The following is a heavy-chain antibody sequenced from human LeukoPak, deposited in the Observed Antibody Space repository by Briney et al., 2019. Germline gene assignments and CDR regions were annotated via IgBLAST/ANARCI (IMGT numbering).Heavy chain of an antibody. V-gene: IGHV1-2*02. J-gene: IGHJ5*02. CDR1: GYTFTGYY. Sequence: GASVKVSCQGSGYTFTGYYIHWVRQAPRRGLEWMGWINPNGGGTTYGQKFQVRVTLTRDASISTAYMELSSLRSDDTAVYYCARSHDYTNYVGPWGQGTLVTVSS. CDR3: ARSHDYTNYVGP. D-gene: IGHD4-11*01. CDR2: INPNGGGT.